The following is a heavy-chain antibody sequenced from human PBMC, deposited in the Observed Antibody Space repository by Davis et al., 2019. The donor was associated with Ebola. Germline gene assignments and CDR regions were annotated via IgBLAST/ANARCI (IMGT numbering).Heavy chain of an antibody. D-gene: IGHD6-13*01. V-gene: IGHV7-4-1*02. Sequence: VSVKVSCKASGYTFTGYDINWVRQATGQGLEWMGWINTNTGNPTYAQGFTGRFVFSLDTSVSTAYLQISSLKAEDTAVYYCARDRYSSSWYLGYYFDYWGQGTLVTVSS. CDR3: ARDRYSSSWYLGYYFDY. CDR2: INTNTGNP. CDR1: GYTFTGYD. J-gene: IGHJ4*02.